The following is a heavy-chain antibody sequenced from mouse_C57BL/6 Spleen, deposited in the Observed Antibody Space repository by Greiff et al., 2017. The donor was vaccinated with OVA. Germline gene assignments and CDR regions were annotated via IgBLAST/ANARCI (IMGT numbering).Heavy chain of an antibody. CDR2: IYPGSGST. CDR1: GYTFTSYW. J-gene: IGHJ2*01. D-gene: IGHD1-1*01. Sequence: QVQLKESGAELVKPGASVKMSCKASGYTFTSYWITWVKQRPGQGLEWIGDIYPGSGSTNYNEKFKSKATLTVDTSSSTAYMQLSSLTSEDSAVYYCARHYGSSLDYWGQGTTLTVSS. V-gene: IGHV1-55*01. CDR3: ARHYGSSLDY.